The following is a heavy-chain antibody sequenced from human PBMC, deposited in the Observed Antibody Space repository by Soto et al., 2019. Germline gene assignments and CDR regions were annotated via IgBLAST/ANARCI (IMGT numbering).Heavy chain of an antibody. V-gene: IGHV1-69*01. Sequence: QVQLVQSGAGVKKPGSSVKVSCKASGGTFSRYGISWVRQAPGQGLEWIGGIIRIFGTANYAQKFQGRVTITADESTNTVYMELNSLRSEDTAVYYCARDLTAWDAAFDYWGQGPLVTVSS. D-gene: IGHD1-26*01. CDR2: IIRIFGTA. CDR1: GGTFSRYG. J-gene: IGHJ4*02. CDR3: ARDLTAWDAAFDY.